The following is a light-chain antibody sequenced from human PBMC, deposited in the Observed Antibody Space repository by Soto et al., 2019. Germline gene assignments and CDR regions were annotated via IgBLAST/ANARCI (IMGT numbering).Light chain of an antibody. CDR3: SSYAGSSNYVV. Sequence: QSVLTQPPSASGSPGQSVSISCTGTSGDIGAYNFVSWYQQHPGKAPRLMIYGVSKRPSGVPDRFSGSKSGNTASLTVSGLQAEDEGDYYCSSYAGSSNYVVFGGGTKVTVL. J-gene: IGLJ2*01. V-gene: IGLV2-8*01. CDR2: GVS. CDR1: SGDIGAYNF.